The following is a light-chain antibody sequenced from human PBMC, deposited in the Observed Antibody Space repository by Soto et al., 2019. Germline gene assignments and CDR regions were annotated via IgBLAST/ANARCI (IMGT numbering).Light chain of an antibody. Sequence: DIQRTQSPSSLSASVGDRVTITCRASQGISTYLAWFQQKPGKAPKSLIYAASNLQSGVPSKFSGSGSGTEFTLTISSLQPEDFATYYCQQYNSYPITFGQGTRLEIK. J-gene: IGKJ5*01. CDR1: QGISTY. CDR3: QQYNSYPIT. CDR2: AAS. V-gene: IGKV1-16*02.